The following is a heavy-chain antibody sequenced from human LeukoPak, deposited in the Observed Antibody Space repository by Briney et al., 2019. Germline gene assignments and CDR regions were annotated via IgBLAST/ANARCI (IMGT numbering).Heavy chain of an antibody. CDR1: GFTFSSYS. CDR2: ISSSSSTI. V-gene: IGHV3-48*02. D-gene: IGHD3-3*01. Sequence: PGGSLRLPCAASGFTFSSYSMTWVRQAPGKGLEWVSYISSSSSTIYYADSVKGRFTISRDNAKNSLYLQMNSLRDEDTAVYYCARVGDFWSGYYSPFDYWGQGTLVTVSS. CDR3: ARVGDFWSGYYSPFDY. J-gene: IGHJ4*02.